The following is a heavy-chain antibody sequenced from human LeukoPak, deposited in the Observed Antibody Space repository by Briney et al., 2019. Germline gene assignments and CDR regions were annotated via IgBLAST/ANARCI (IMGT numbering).Heavy chain of an antibody. J-gene: IGHJ4*02. Sequence: SGGSLRLSCAASGFTFSSYGMHWVRQAPGKGLEWVAFIRYDGSNKYYADSVKGRFTISGDNSKNTLYLQMNSLRAEDTAVYYCAKDKYDILTGLMDYWGQGTLVTVSS. D-gene: IGHD3-9*01. CDR2: IRYDGSNK. CDR1: GFTFSSYG. V-gene: IGHV3-30*02. CDR3: AKDKYDILTGLMDY.